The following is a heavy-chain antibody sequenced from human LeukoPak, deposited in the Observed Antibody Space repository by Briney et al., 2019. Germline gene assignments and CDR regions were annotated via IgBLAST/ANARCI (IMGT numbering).Heavy chain of an antibody. CDR2: INPSGGST. J-gene: IGHJ5*02. CDR3: ARVGTIVGATGDWLDP. V-gene: IGHV1-46*01. Sequence: ASVKVSCKASGYTFTSYYMHWVRQAPGQGLEWMGIINPSGGSTSYAQKFQGRVTMTRDTSTSTVYMELSSLRSEDTAVYYCARVGTIVGATGDWLDPWGQGTLVTVSS. CDR1: GYTFTSYY. D-gene: IGHD1-26*01.